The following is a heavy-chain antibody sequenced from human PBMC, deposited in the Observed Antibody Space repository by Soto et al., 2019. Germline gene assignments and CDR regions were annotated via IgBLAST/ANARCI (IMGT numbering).Heavy chain of an antibody. Sequence: MVSYRASKCTFTSKSISWGRQAPGQGLEWMGWISAYNGNTNYAQKLRGRVTMTTDTSTSTAYMEPRSLRSDDAAVYYCSFAPNWTYPLTRFWVRGTHVTVSS. D-gene: IGHD2-2*01. J-gene: IGHJ4*02. V-gene: IGHV1-18*01. CDR1: KCTFTSKS. CDR3: SFAPNWTYPLTRF. CDR2: ISAYNGNT.